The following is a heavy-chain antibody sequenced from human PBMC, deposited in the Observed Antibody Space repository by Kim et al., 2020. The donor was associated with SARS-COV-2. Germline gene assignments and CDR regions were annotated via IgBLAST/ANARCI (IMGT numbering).Heavy chain of an antibody. CDR3: AQVPREYDSTGHYPN. CDR2: ITGSAGST. D-gene: IGHD3-22*01. CDR1: GFTFRFYA. V-gene: IGHV3-23*01. J-gene: IGHJ4*02. Sequence: GGSLRLSCAASGFTFRFYAMSWVRQTPGNGLQWVSGITGSAGSTYYADSVKGRFTISRDNSKNTLYLQMNSLRVEDTALYYCAQVPREYDSTGHYPNWGQGTLVTVSS.